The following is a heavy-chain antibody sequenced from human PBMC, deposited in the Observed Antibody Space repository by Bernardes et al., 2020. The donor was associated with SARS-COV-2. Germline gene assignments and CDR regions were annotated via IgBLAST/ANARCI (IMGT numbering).Heavy chain of an antibody. Sequence: SETLSLTCTVSGGSISSYYWSWIRQPAGKGLEWIGRIYTSGSTNYNPSLKSRVTMSVDTSKNQFSLKLSSVTAADTAVYYCARDPGGLYCSSTSCYHRDAFDIWGQGTMVTVSS. D-gene: IGHD2-2*01. CDR1: GGSISSYY. J-gene: IGHJ3*02. CDR2: IYTSGST. V-gene: IGHV4-4*07. CDR3: ARDPGGLYCSSTSCYHRDAFDI.